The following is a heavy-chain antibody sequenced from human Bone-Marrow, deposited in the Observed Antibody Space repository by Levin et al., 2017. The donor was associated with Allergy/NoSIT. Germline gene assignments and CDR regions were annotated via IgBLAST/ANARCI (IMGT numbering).Heavy chain of an antibody. J-gene: IGHJ4*02. Sequence: GESLKISCAASGFTFSDYWMTWVRQAPGKGLEWLGNIRQDGSEKHYVDSVEGRFSISRDNAKNSLYLQMNSLRAEDTAVYFCARDLSLGGFIDYWGQGILVTVSS. D-gene: IGHD5-12*01. CDR2: IRQDGSEK. CDR1: GFTFSDYW. V-gene: IGHV3-7*04. CDR3: ARDLSLGGFIDY.